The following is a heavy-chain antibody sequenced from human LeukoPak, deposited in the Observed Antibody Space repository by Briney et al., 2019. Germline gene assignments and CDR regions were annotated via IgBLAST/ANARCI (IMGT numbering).Heavy chain of an antibody. CDR2: ISYDGSNK. CDR3: ANLVFCSGGSCYPTFDAFDI. Sequence: GGSLRLSCAASGFTFSSYGMHWVRQAPGKGLEWVAVISYDGSNKYYADSVKGRFTISRDNSKNTLYLQMNSLRAEDTAVYYCANLVFCSGGSCYPTFDAFDIWGQGTMVTVSS. J-gene: IGHJ3*02. CDR1: GFTFSSYG. V-gene: IGHV3-30*18. D-gene: IGHD2-15*01.